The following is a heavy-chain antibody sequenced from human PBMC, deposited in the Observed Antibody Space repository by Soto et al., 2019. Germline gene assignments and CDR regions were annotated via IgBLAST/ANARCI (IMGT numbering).Heavy chain of an antibody. CDR2: IYHIGST. D-gene: IGHD5-18*01. Sequence: PSETLSLTCAVSGGSVSSTNWWSWVRQSPGKGLEWIGDIYHIGSTNYNPALKSRVTISVDTSKSQFSLKLSSVTAADTAVYYCAKDSGYNYGYFRWFDPWGQGTLVTVSS. CDR3: AKDSGYNYGYFRWFDP. V-gene: IGHV4-4*02. J-gene: IGHJ5*02. CDR1: GGSVSSTNW.